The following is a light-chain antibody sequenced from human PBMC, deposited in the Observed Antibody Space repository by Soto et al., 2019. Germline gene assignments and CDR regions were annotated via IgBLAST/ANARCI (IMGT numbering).Light chain of an antibody. V-gene: IGKV3-20*01. Sequence: EIVLTQSPGTLSLSPGERATLSCRASQSVSSSHLAWYQQKPGQAPRLLIYGASIRATGIPDRFSGSGSGTDFTLIISRLEPEDFVVYYCQQYGSSPQTFGQGTKVEIK. CDR1: QSVSSSH. J-gene: IGKJ1*01. CDR2: GAS. CDR3: QQYGSSPQT.